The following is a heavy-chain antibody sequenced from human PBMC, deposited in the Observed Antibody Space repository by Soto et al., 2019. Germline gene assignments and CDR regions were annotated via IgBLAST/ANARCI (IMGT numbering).Heavy chain of an antibody. CDR1: GGSFSGYY. CDR3: ARGPGSYYKYYYYGMDV. V-gene: IGHV4-34*01. D-gene: IGHD3-10*01. CDR2: INHSGST. Sequence: SETLSLTCAVYGGSFSGYYWSWIRQPPGKGLEWIGEINHSGSTNYNPSLESRVTISVDTSKNQFSLKLSSVTAADTAVYYCARGPGSYYKYYYYGMDVWGQGTTVTVSS. J-gene: IGHJ6*02.